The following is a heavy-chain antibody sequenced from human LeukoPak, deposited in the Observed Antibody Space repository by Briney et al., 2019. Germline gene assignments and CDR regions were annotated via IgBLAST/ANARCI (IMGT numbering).Heavy chain of an antibody. CDR1: GSTFDESA. V-gene: IGHV3-49*04. Sequence: GGSLRLSCTTSGSTFDESALNWVRQAPGKELEWVSFIRSKAYGGTTGYAASVKDRFTISRDDSKSIAYLQMSSLKTEDTAVYYCARRYDSSGYYITPLDHWGQGTLVTVSS. CDR3: ARRYDSSGYYITPLDH. J-gene: IGHJ4*02. CDR2: IRSKAYGGTT. D-gene: IGHD3-22*01.